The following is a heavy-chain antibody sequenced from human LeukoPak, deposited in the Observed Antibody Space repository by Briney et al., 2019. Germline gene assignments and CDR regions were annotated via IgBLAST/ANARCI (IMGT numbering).Heavy chain of an antibody. Sequence: GGSLRLSCAASGFTFSSNSMNWVRQAPGKGLEWVSVIYSGGSTYYADSVKGRFTISRDNAKNSLYLQMNSLRAEDTAVYYCAELGITMIGGVWGKGTTVTISS. J-gene: IGHJ6*04. V-gene: IGHV3-66*01. CDR2: IYSGGST. CDR1: GFTFSSNS. D-gene: IGHD3-10*02. CDR3: AELGITMIGGV.